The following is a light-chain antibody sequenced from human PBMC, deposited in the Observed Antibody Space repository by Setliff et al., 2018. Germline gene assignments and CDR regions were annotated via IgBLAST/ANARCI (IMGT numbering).Light chain of an antibody. CDR3: SSYTTSGTYV. CDR1: SSDVSGYNY. J-gene: IGLJ1*01. CDR2: DVT. V-gene: IGLV2-14*03. Sequence: QSVLTQPASVSGSPGQWITISCSGTSSDVSGYNYVSWYQQHPGKAPKLMIYDVTNRPSGISNRFSGSKSGNTASLTISGLQAEDDADYYCSSYTTSGTYVFGTGTKVTVL.